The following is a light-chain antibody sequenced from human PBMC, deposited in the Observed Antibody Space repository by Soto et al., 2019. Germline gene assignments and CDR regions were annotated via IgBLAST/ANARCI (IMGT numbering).Light chain of an antibody. V-gene: IGKV3-11*01. J-gene: IGKJ5*01. CDR1: QSVDSY. CDR3: QQRSNWPIT. CDR2: GAS. Sequence: IVLIRSAASRSLSPGERATLSCRASQSVDSYLVLYQQKPGQAPRLLIFGASNRATGIPARFSGSGSGTDFTLTINSLEPEDFAVYYCQQRSNWPITFGQGTRLEI.